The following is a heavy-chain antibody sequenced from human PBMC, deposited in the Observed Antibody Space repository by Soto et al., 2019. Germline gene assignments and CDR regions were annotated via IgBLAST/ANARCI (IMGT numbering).Heavy chain of an antibody. CDR2: IIPILGIA. Sequence: QVQLVQSGAEVKKPGSSVKVSCKASGGTFSSYTISWVRQAPGQGLEWMGRIIPILGIANYAQKFQGRVTITADKSTSIAFTDPSSLRSEDTAVYYCARGIPVYDILRTLYFYYAFDVWGQGTTVTVSS. J-gene: IGHJ6*02. CDR3: ARGIPVYDILRTLYFYYAFDV. CDR1: GGTFSSYT. V-gene: IGHV1-69*02. D-gene: IGHD3-9*01.